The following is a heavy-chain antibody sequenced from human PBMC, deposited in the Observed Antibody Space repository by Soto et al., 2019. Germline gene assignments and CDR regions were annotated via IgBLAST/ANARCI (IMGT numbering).Heavy chain of an antibody. D-gene: IGHD3-10*01. V-gene: IGHV4-39*06. CDR1: VGSIDRSNYY. J-gene: IGHJ4*02. Sequence: SETLSLTCNVSVGSIDRSNYYWDWLRQPPGTGLEWIGATNYSGNANYNPSLKSRVTMSVDTSKNQFTLTLTSVTAADTAVYYCARDNITGLFDYWGQGTLVTVSS. CDR3: ARDNITGLFDY. CDR2: TNYSGNA.